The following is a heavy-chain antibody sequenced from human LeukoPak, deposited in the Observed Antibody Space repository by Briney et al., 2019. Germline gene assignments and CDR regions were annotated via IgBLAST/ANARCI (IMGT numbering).Heavy chain of an antibody. CDR3: AKVRVDAYVSPNDY. J-gene: IGHJ4*02. D-gene: IGHD3-16*01. Sequence: PSETLSLTCTVSGXSISSYYWSWIRQPPGKGLEWIGYIYYSGSTNYNPSLKSRVTISVDTSKNQFSLKLSSVTAADTALYYCAKVRVDAYVSPNDYWGQGTLVTVSS. V-gene: IGHV4-59*01. CDR2: IYYSGST. CDR1: GXSISSYY.